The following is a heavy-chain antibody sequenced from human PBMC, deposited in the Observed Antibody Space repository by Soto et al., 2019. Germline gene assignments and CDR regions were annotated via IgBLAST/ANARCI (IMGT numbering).Heavy chain of an antibody. V-gene: IGHV1-2*02. Sequence: ASVKVSCKASGYSFTKYHMHWVRQAPGQGLEWMGWINPGSGVTNQAQKFQGRVTMTRDTPITTTYMELNSLTSDDTAVYYCARVAGHKNARFDTWGQGALVTVPS. CDR1: GYSFTKYH. D-gene: IGHD1-1*01. J-gene: IGHJ4*02. CDR2: INPGSGVT. CDR3: ARVAGHKNARFDT.